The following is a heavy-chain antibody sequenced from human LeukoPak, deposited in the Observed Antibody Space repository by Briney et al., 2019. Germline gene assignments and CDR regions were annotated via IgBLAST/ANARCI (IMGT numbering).Heavy chain of an antibody. CDR1: GFAFSSYE. CDR3: SRNFKSICGSSHARTAY. D-gene: IGHD2-21*02. Sequence: GGSLRLSCAASGFAFSSYEMTWVRQAPGQGLERVSHISSSGSAIQYAGSAKGRFTIFSDNIKNSVFSQMISFVAADAPVFYCSRNFKSICGSSHARTAYWAQGTLVTVSS. V-gene: IGHV3-48*03. J-gene: IGHJ1*01. CDR2: ISSSGSAI.